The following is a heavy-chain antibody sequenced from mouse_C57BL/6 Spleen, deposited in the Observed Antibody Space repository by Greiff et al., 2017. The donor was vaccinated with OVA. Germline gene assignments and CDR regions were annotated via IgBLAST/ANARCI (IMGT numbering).Heavy chain of an antibody. J-gene: IGHJ2*01. CDR3: ARVSGYYFDY. CDR2: ISSGGSYT. V-gene: IGHV5-6*01. Sequence: EVQLQESGGDLVKPGGSLKLSCAASGFTFSSYGMSWVRQTPDKRLEWVATISSGGSYTYYPDSVKGRFTISRDNAKNTLYLQMSSLKSEDTAMYYCARVSGYYFDYWGQGTTLTVSS. CDR1: GFTFSSYG. D-gene: IGHD3-1*01.